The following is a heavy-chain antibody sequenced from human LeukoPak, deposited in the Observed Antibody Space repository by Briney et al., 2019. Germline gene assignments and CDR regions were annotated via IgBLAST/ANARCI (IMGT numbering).Heavy chain of an antibody. CDR1: GFTFSSYS. CDR2: ISSSSSYI. V-gene: IGHV3-21*01. Sequence: GGSLRLSCAASGFTFSSYSMNWVRQAPGKGLEWVSSISSSSSYIYYADSVKGRFTISRDNAKNSLYLQMNSLRAEDTAVYYCARDHDPSGGSREIDYWGQGTLVTVSS. D-gene: IGHD2-15*01. CDR3: ARDHDPSGGSREIDY. J-gene: IGHJ4*02.